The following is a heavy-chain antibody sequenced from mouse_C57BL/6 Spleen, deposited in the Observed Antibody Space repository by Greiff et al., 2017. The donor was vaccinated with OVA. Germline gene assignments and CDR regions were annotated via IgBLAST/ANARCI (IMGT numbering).Heavy chain of an antibody. J-gene: IGHJ2*01. V-gene: IGHV1-81*01. CDR1: GYTFPSSG. CDR2: IYPRSGNT. D-gene: IGHD1-1*01. Sequence: LQESGAELARPGASVKLSCQASGYTFPSSGISWVKQRTGQGLSWIGEIYPRSGNTYYNAPFKGKAPLTADKSASTAYMELRSLTSEYSAVYVCARYYYGSSYYFDYWGQGTTLTVSS. CDR3: ARYYYGSSYYFDY.